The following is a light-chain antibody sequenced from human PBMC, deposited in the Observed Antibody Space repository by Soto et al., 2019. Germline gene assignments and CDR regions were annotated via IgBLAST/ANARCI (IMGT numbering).Light chain of an antibody. Sequence: QSVLTQPPSVSGAPGQRVTISCTGSSPNIGAGYDVHWYQQLPGTAPKLLIYANRDRPSGVPERFSGSRSGTSASLAITGLQADDEADYYCQSYDSTLRGSVFGTGTKVTVL. CDR3: QSYDSTLRGSV. V-gene: IGLV1-40*01. CDR2: ANR. J-gene: IGLJ1*01. CDR1: SPNIGAGYD.